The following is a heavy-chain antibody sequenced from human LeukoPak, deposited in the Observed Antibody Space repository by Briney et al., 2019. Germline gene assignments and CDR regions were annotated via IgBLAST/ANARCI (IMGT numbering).Heavy chain of an antibody. J-gene: IGHJ5*02. CDR1: GFTFSSYG. D-gene: IGHD3-10*01. Sequence: GGSLRLSCAASGFTFSSYGMHWVRQAPGKGVAWVAFIRYDGSNKYYADSVKGRFTISRDNSKNTLYLQMSSLRAEDTAVYYCAKPLWFGESPWGQGTLVTVSS. CDR2: IRYDGSNK. CDR3: AKPLWFGESP. V-gene: IGHV3-30*02.